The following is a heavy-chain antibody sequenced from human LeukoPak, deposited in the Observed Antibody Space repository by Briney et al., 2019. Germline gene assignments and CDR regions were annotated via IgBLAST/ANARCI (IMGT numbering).Heavy chain of an antibody. D-gene: IGHD2-2*01. CDR2: IYYSGST. CDR1: GGSISSGGYY. V-gene: IGHV4-31*03. J-gene: IGHJ6*02. Sequence: SEILSLTCTVSGGSISSGGYYWSWIRQHPGKGLEWIGYIYYSGSTYYNPSLKSRVTISVDTSKNQFSLKLSSVTAADTAVYYCARADIVVVPAATRTYGMDVWGQGTTVTVSS. CDR3: ARADIVVVPAATRTYGMDV.